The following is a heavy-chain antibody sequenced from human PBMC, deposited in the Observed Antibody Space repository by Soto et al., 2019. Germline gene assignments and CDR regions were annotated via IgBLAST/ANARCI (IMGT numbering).Heavy chain of an antibody. Sequence: PGGTLRLFCVGSGITLSSYAMTWVRQARGKGLEWVSTISGSNGAKHYAASVRGRFTISRDPSMNTLFLQMDSLTADDTAVYYCTKIRGYGGYWGQGAQVTVSS. J-gene: IGHJ4*02. CDR3: TKIRGYGGY. V-gene: IGHV3-23*01. CDR2: ISGSNGAK. CDR1: GITLSSYA. D-gene: IGHD5-18*01.